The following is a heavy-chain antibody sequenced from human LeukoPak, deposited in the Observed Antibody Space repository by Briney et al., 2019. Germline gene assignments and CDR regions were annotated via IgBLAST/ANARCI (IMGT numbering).Heavy chain of an antibody. Sequence: PSETLSLTCAVYGGSFSGYYWSWIRQPPGKGLEWIGEINHSGSTYYNPSLKSRVTISVDTSKNQFSLKLSSVTAADTAVYYCARDHGLYGSGSYYSYFDYWGQGTLVTVSS. CDR2: INHSGST. CDR3: ARDHGLYGSGSYYSYFDY. D-gene: IGHD3-10*01. CDR1: GGSFSGYY. J-gene: IGHJ4*02. V-gene: IGHV4-34*09.